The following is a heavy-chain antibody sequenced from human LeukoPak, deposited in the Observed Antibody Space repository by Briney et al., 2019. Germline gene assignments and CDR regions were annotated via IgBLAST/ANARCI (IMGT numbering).Heavy chain of an antibody. D-gene: IGHD3-22*01. CDR3: AKLSGSQQIIDY. V-gene: IGHV3-30*18. J-gene: IGHJ4*02. Sequence: RSLRLSCAASGFTFSSYGMHWVRQAPGKGLEWVAVISYDGSNKYYADSVKGRFTISRDNSKNTLYLQMNNLRAEDTAVYYCAKLSGSQQIIDYWGQGTLVTVSS. CDR1: GFTFSSYG. CDR2: ISYDGSNK.